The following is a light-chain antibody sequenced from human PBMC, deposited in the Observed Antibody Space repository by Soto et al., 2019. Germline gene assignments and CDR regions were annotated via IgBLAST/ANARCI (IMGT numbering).Light chain of an antibody. J-gene: IGKJ1*01. CDR3: QQYANSPPWT. CDR2: GAS. CDR1: QSVDTF. V-gene: IGKV3-20*01. Sequence: GLTQSPGTMSLSPGGRAALSCRASQSVDTFLVWYQQKPGQAPRLLIFGASSRATGIPDRFRGSGSGTDFTLTISGLEPEDFAVYYCQQYANSPPWTFGQGTKVDIK.